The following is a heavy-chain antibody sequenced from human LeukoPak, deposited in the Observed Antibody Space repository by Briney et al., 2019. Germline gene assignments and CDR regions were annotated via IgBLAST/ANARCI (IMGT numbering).Heavy chain of an antibody. D-gene: IGHD7-27*01. J-gene: IGHJ5*02. Sequence: SETLSLTCTVSGGSISSYYWSWIRQPAGKGLELIGRIYTSGSTNYIPSLKSRVTMSVDTSKNQFSLKLSSVTAADTAVYYCARDREAVANWGYDWFDPWGQGTLVTVSS. CDR3: ARDREAVANWGYDWFDP. V-gene: IGHV4-4*07. CDR2: IYTSGST. CDR1: GGSISSYY.